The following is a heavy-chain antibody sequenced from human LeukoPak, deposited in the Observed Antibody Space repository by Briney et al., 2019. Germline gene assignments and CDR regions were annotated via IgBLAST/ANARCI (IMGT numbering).Heavy chain of an antibody. CDR3: AFWGWLQSDDAFDI. V-gene: IGHV1-24*01. D-gene: IGHD5-24*01. CDR2: FDPEDGET. CDR1: GYTLTELS. Sequence: ASVKVSCKVSGYTLTELSMHWVRQAPGKGLEWMGGFDPEDGETIYAQKFQGRVTMTEDTSTDTAYMELSSLRSEDTAVHYCAFWGWLQSDDAFDIWGQGTMVTVSS. J-gene: IGHJ3*02.